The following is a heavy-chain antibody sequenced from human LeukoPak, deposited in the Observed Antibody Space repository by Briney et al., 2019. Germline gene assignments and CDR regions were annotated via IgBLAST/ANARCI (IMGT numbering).Heavy chain of an antibody. CDR1: GFNFSDHY. J-gene: IGHJ3*02. Sequence: PGGSLRLSCVASGFNFSDHYMNWIRQSPGKGLEGISYMSSRSGIIYYAGSVKGRFTISRDNAKNSLYLQMNSLRVDDTAVYYCARVETDALDIWGQGTMVTVSS. CDR2: MSSRSGII. V-gene: IGHV3-11*01. CDR3: ARVETDALDI.